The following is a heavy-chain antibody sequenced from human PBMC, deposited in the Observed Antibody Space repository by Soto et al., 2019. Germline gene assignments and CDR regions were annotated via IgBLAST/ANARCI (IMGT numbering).Heavy chain of an antibody. V-gene: IGHV1-2*04. D-gene: IGHD3-10*01. Sequence: QVQLVQSGAEVKKPGASVRVSCKASGYSFTDYHIHWVRQAPGQGLEWLGRINPKSGGTSTAQKFQGWVTMTRDRSISTVYMELTRLRSDDTAVYYCAIAFGSETYYGYNGMDVWGQGTTVTVSS. J-gene: IGHJ6*02. CDR3: AIAFGSETYYGYNGMDV. CDR2: INPKSGGT. CDR1: GYSFTDYH.